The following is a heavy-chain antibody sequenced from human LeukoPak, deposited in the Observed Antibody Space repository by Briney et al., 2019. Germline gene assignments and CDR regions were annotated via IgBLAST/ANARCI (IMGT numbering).Heavy chain of an antibody. CDR1: GYTFTGYY. CDR2: INPNSGGT. J-gene: IGHJ4*02. Sequence: ASVKVSCKASGYTFTGYYMHWVRQAPGQGLEWMGWINPNSGGTNYAQKFQGRVTMTRDTSISTAYMELSRLRSDDTAVYYCARDRPLGGVLDFDYWGQGTLVTVSS. CDR3: ARDRPLGGVLDFDY. V-gene: IGHV1-2*02. D-gene: IGHD3-16*01.